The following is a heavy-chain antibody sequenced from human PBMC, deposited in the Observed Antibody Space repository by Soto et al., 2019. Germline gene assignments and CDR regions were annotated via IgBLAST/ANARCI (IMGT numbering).Heavy chain of an antibody. J-gene: IGHJ3*02. D-gene: IGHD6-19*01. CDR1: GYTLTELS. V-gene: IGHV1-24*01. Sequence: ASVKVSFKVSGYTLTELSMHWVRQAPGKGLEWMGGFDPEDGETIYAQKFQGRVTMTEGTSTDTAYMELSSLRSEDTAVYYCATEAVADDAFDIWGQGTMVTVSS. CDR3: ATEAVADDAFDI. CDR2: FDPEDGET.